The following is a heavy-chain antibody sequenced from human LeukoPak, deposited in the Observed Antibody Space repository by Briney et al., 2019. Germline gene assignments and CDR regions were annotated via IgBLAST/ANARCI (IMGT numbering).Heavy chain of an antibody. J-gene: IGHJ5*02. CDR3: AKGDKMLTWRTTYNRFDP. V-gene: IGHV3-30*02. CDR2: IRYDGNNK. CDR1: GFTFSSYG. Sequence: EGSLRLSCAASGFTFSSYGMHWVRQAPGKGLEWVAFIRYDGNNKYYADSVRGRFTISRDNSKNTLYLQMNSLRAEDTAVYFCAKGDKMLTWRTTYNRFDPWGQGTLVTVSS. D-gene: IGHD1/OR15-1a*01.